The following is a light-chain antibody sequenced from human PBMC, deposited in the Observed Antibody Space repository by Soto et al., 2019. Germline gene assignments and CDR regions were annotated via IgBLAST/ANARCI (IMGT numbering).Light chain of an antibody. J-gene: IGKJ4*01. Sequence: VLTQSPATPSLSPGETATLFCKASQSVGIYLGWFQQKTGQPPRVLIYGATNRSEGVADRFSGCGSGTGLTLTISCLEAEYAAVYSSAQGDTWPSLSFGGGNELEI. CDR1: QSVGIY. CDR2: GAT. V-gene: IGKV3-11*01. CDR3: AQGDTWPSLS.